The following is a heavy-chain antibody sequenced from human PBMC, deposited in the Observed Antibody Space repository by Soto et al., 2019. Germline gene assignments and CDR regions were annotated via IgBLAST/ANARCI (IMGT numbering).Heavy chain of an antibody. D-gene: IGHD6-13*01. V-gene: IGHV1-69*13. CDR1: GCTFSSYA. Sequence: SVKVSCKASGCTFSSYAISWVRQAPGQGLEWMGGIIPIFGTANYAQKFQGRVTITADESTSTAYMELSSLRSEDTAVYYCSSHSSSWYSWFDPWGQGTLVTVSS. J-gene: IGHJ5*02. CDR2: IIPIFGTA. CDR3: SSHSSSWYSWFDP.